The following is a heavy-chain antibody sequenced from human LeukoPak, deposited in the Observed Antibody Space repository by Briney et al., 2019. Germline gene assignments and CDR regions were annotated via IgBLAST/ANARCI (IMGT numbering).Heavy chain of an antibody. V-gene: IGHV1-69*04. CDR2: IIPTLGVA. CDR1: GYTFTSYG. D-gene: IGHD3-10*01. CDR3: ARDMDVGFGELVDS. Sequence: GASVKVSCKASGYTFTSYGISWVRQAPGQGLEWMGRIIPTLGVATYAQKLQGRVTITADRSTSTAYMELSSLRSEDTAVYYCARDMDVGFGELVDSWGQGTLVTVSS. J-gene: IGHJ4*02.